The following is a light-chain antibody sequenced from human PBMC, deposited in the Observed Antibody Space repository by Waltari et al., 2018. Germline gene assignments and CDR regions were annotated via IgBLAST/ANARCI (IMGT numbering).Light chain of an antibody. CDR3: HQYNNGPPYN. CDR2: GAS. Sequence: EIVMTQSPATLSVSPGERAVLSCRASQRVTTNLACYQQKPGQAPRLLIFGASTRATNHPARFSGSGSGTEFNLTISSLQSEDFAVYYCHQYNNGPPYNFGQGTKLEI. J-gene: IGKJ2*01. CDR1: QRVTTN. V-gene: IGKV3-15*01.